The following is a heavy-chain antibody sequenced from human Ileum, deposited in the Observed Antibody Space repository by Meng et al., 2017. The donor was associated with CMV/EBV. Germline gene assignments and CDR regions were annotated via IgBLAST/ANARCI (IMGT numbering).Heavy chain of an antibody. J-gene: IGHJ4*02. CDR3: ARDLTNKWFYY. CDR2: MYFSGIA. V-gene: IGHV4-39*07. D-gene: IGHD1-26*01. CDR1: GAPTGSGSHS. Sequence: QRQLQRSAPGPVRPGATLSLTCTASGAPTGSGSHSWAWFRQPPGKGLEWVGSMYFSGIADYNPSLKSRVTISLHATQKQFSLRLTSVTAADSAVYFCARDLTNKWFYYWGQGTLVTVSS.